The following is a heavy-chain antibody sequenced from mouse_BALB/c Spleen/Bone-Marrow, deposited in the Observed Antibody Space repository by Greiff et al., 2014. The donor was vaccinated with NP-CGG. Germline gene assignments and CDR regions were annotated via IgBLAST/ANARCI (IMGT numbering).Heavy chain of an antibody. CDR2: IWAGGST. CDR3: ARDRELSYAMDY. V-gene: IGHV2-9*02. J-gene: IGHJ4*01. D-gene: IGHD3-1*01. CDR1: GFSLTSYG. Sequence: VQRVESGPGLVAPSQSLSITCTVSGFSLTSYGVHWVRQPPGKGLEWLGVIWAGGSTNYNSALMSRLSISKDNTKSQVFLKMNSLQTDDTAMYYCARDRELSYAMDYWGQGTSVTVSS.